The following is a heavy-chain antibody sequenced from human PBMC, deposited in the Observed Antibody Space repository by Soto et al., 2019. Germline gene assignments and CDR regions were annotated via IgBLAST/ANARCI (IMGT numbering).Heavy chain of an antibody. CDR3: AKIVRDIVRLGGMTEAGDFDY. D-gene: IGHD2-8*01. Sequence: EVQLLESGGGLVQPGGSLRLSCAASGFTFSSYAMSWVRQAPGKGLEWVSAISGSGGSTYYADSVKGRFTISRDNSKNTLSLQMNSLRAEDTAVYYCAKIVRDIVRLGGMTEAGDFDYWGQGTLVTVSS. CDR1: GFTFSSYA. J-gene: IGHJ4*02. V-gene: IGHV3-23*01. CDR2: ISGSGGST.